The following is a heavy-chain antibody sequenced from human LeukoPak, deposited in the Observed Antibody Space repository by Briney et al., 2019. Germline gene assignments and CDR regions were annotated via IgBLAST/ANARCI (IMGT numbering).Heavy chain of an antibody. CDR1: GYSFSRYG. D-gene: IGHD3-10*01. V-gene: IGHV1-18*01. CDR2: ISAYNGDT. J-gene: IGHJ4*02. CDR3: ARDYTYYYGSGSLDY. Sequence: ASVKVSCKASGYSFSRYGITWVRQAPGQGLEWMGWISAYNGDTHYAQKLQGRVTMTTDTSTSTAYMELRSLRFDDTAVYYCARDYTYYYGSGSLDYWGQGTLVTVSS.